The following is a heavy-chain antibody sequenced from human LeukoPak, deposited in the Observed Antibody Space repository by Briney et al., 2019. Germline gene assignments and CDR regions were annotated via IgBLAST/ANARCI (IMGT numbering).Heavy chain of an antibody. Sequence: ASVKVSCKASGYTFTSYGISWVRQAPGQGLEWMGWISAYNGNTNYAQKLQGRVTMTTDTSTSTAYMELRSLRSDNTAVYYCARDLAAAGSSYSSGWYLGYYFDYWGQGTLVTVSS. D-gene: IGHD6-19*01. CDR3: ARDLAAAGSSYSSGWYLGYYFDY. CDR2: ISAYNGNT. V-gene: IGHV1-18*01. CDR1: GYTFTSYG. J-gene: IGHJ4*02.